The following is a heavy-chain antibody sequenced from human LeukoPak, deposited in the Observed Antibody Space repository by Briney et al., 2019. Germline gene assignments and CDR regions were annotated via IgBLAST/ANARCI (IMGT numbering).Heavy chain of an antibody. CDR3: ARSGGVAVVDY. CDR1: GGSISSGDYY. J-gene: IGHJ4*02. CDR2: IYYSGST. V-gene: IGHV4-30-4*01. D-gene: IGHD6-19*01. Sequence: PSQTLSLTCTVSGGSISSGDYYWSWIRQPPGKGLEWIGYIYYSGSTYYSPSLKSRVTMSLDTSKAQFSLKLSSVTAADTAVYYCARSGGVAVVDYWGQGTLVTVSS.